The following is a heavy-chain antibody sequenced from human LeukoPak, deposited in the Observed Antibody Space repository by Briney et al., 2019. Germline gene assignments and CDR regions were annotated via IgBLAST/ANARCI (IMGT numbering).Heavy chain of an antibody. CDR3: AKDHSGWRPNNWFDP. Sequence: GGSLRLSCAASGFTFSSYEMNWVRQAPGKGLEWVSYISSSGSTIYYADSVKGRFTISRDNAKNSLYLQMNSLRVEDTALYYCAKDHSGWRPNNWFDPWGQGTLVTVSS. V-gene: IGHV3-48*03. CDR2: ISSSGSTI. J-gene: IGHJ5*02. D-gene: IGHD6-19*01. CDR1: GFTFSSYE.